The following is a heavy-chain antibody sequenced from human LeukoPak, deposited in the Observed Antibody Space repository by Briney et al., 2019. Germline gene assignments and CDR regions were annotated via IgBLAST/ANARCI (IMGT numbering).Heavy chain of an antibody. CDR3: ARDQASIQLWLHRFDP. Sequence: SVKVSCKASGGTFSSYAISWVRQAPGQGLEWMGGIIPIFGTANYAQKFQGRVTITADESTSTAHMELSSLRSEDTAVYYCARDQASIQLWLHRFDPWGQGTLVTVSS. CDR2: IIPIFGTA. V-gene: IGHV1-69*01. J-gene: IGHJ5*02. D-gene: IGHD5-18*01. CDR1: GGTFSSYA.